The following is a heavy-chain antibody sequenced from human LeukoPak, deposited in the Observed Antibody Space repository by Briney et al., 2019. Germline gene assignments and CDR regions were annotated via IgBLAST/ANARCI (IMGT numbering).Heavy chain of an antibody. D-gene: IGHD3-22*01. Sequence: SVKASCKASGGTFSSYAISWVRQAPGQGLEWVGRIIPIPGIANYAQKFQGRVTITADKSTSTAYMELSSLRSEDTAVYYCASGGDYYDSSGYFDYWGQGTLVTVSP. J-gene: IGHJ4*02. CDR3: ASGGDYYDSSGYFDY. V-gene: IGHV1-69*04. CDR1: GGTFSSYA. CDR2: IIPIPGIA.